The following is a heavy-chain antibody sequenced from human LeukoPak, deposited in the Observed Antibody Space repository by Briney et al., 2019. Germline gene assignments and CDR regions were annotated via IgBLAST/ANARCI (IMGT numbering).Heavy chain of an antibody. CDR2: IYHSGST. V-gene: IGHV4-30-2*01. D-gene: IGHD2-2*01. CDR1: GGSISSGDYY. CDR3: ARGGTRYCSSTSCASRFDP. J-gene: IGHJ5*02. Sequence: SQTLSLTCTVSGGSISSGDYYWSWIRQPPGKGLEWIGYIYHSGSTYYNPSLKSRVTISVDRSKNQFSLKLSSVTAADTAVYYCARGGTRYCSSTSCASRFDPWGQGTLVTVSS.